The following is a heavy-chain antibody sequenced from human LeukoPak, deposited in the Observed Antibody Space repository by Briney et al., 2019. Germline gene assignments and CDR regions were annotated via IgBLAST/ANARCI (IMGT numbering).Heavy chain of an antibody. D-gene: IGHD4-17*01. V-gene: IGHV4-4*07. CDR3: AREGDYGDYSKSFYYMDV. Sequence: PSETLSLTCTVSGGYIGSYYWSWIRQPAGKGLEWIGRIHTSENTDYNPSLKSRVTMSVDMSTSQFSLRLTSVTAADTAVYYCAREGDYGDYSKSFYYMDVWGKGTTATVSS. CDR1: GGYIGSYY. J-gene: IGHJ6*03. CDR2: IHTSENT.